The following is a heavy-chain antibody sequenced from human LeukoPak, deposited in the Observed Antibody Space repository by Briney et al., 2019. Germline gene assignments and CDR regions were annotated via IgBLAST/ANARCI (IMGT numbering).Heavy chain of an antibody. CDR1: GGSISSYY. CDR2: IYYSGST. D-gene: IGHD5-12*01. J-gene: IGHJ6*02. CDR3: AREKRYSGYDGVYGMDV. Sequence: SETLSLTCTVSGGSISSYYWSWIRQPPGKGLEWMGYIYYSGSTNYNPSLKSRVTISVDPSKNQFSLKLSSVTAADTAVYYCAREKRYSGYDGVYGMDVWGQGTTATVSS. V-gene: IGHV4-59*01.